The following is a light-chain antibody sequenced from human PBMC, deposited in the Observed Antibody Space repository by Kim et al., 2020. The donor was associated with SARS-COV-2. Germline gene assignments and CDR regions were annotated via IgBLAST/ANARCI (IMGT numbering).Light chain of an antibody. CDR3: ATWDSSLSVGV. CDR2: DND. Sequence: QSVLTQPPSVSAAPGQKVTISCSGSRSNIGNNPVSWYQQFPGTAPKLITYDNDKRPSGIPDRFSSSKSGTSATLGITGLRTEDEADYYCATWDSSLSVGVFGGGTQLTVL. J-gene: IGLJ3*02. V-gene: IGLV1-51*01. CDR1: RSNIGNNP.